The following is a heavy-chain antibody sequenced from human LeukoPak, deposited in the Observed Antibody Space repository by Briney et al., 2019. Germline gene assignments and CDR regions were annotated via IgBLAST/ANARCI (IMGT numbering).Heavy chain of an antibody. Sequence: PGGSLRLSCAASGFTFDDYAMHWVRQAPGKGLEWVSGITWNSGNIVYADSVKGRFTISRDNAKNSLYLQMSSLRAEDMALYYCAKSYTSMASWGAFDFWGQGTMVIVSS. V-gene: IGHV3-9*03. CDR3: AKSYTSMASWGAFDF. J-gene: IGHJ3*01. CDR2: ITWNSGNI. CDR1: GFTFDDYA. D-gene: IGHD3-16*01.